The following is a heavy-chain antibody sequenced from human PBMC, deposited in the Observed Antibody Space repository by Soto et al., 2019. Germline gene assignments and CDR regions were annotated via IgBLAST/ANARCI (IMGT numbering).Heavy chain of an antibody. CDR2: IYSGGST. CDR3: ARLLYYDSSGYYAPGDAFDI. J-gene: IGHJ3*02. D-gene: IGHD3-22*01. Sequence: GSLRLSCAASGFTVSSNYMSWVRQAPGKGLEWVSVIYSGGSTYYADSAKGRFTISRDNSKNTLYLQMNSLRAEDTAVYYCARLLYYDSSGYYAPGDAFDIWGQGTMVTVSS. V-gene: IGHV3-53*01. CDR1: GFTVSSNY.